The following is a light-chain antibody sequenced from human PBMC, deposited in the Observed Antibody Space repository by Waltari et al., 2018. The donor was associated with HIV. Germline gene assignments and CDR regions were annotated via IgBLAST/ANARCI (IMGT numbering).Light chain of an antibody. CDR3: QVWDSSTDLRV. CDR2: DDS. CDR1: QLGSKG. V-gene: IGLV3-21*02. J-gene: IGLJ2*01. Sequence: SYVLTQPPSVSVAPGQTARITCGGNQLGSKGVHWYQQKPSQGPVLGVYDDSDRPSGIPERFSGFSSWNTATLTISRVEAGDEADFYCQVWDSSTDLRVFGGGTMLTVL.